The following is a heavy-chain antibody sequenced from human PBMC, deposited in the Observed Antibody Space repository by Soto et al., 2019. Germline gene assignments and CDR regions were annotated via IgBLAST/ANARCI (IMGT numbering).Heavy chain of an antibody. J-gene: IGHJ6*01. D-gene: IGHD6-19*01. Sequence: QVQLVESGGGVVQPGRSLRLSCEASGFTFSSYGMHWVRQAPGKGLEWVAGIWYDGSNKYYADSVKGRFTISRDNSKNTMYLQMNSLRAEDTAVYYCAREGYSSGSTVGYYGMDVWCQGTTVTVSS. CDR2: IWYDGSNK. CDR3: AREGYSSGSTVGYYGMDV. V-gene: IGHV3-33*01. CDR1: GFTFSSYG.